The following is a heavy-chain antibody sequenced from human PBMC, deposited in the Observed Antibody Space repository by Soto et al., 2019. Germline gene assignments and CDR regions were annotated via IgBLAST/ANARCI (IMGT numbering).Heavy chain of an antibody. V-gene: IGHV4-30-2*01. D-gene: IGHD2-8*01. CDR3: ARGAAVRFDP. J-gene: IGHJ5*02. CDR2: IYHSGST. CDR1: GDSISSGGYS. Sequence: PSETLSLTCAVSGDSISSGGYSWSWIRQPPGKGLEWIGYIYHSGSTYYNPSLKSRVTISVDRSKNQFSLKLSSVTAADTAVYYCARGAAVRFDPWGQGTLVTVSS.